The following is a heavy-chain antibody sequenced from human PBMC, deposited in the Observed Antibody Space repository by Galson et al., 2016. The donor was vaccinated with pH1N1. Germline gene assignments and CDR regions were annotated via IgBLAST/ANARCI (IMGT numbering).Heavy chain of an antibody. D-gene: IGHD3-22*01. Sequence: CAISGDSVSSNSAAWNWFRQSPSRGLEWLGRTCYRSKWYNDYGVSVKSRITINPDTSKNQFSLQLNSVTPEDTAVYYCARSEYYYDSSGYRHDTFDIWGQGTTVTVSS. J-gene: IGHJ3*02. CDR3: ARSEYYYDSSGYRHDTFDI. CDR1: GDSVSSNSAA. CDR2: TCYRSKWYN. V-gene: IGHV6-1*01.